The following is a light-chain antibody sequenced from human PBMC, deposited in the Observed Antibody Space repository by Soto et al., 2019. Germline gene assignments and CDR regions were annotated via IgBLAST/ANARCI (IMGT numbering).Light chain of an antibody. V-gene: IGKV3-20*01. CDR2: GAS. CDR1: QSVSSNC. Sequence: EIALTQSPGTLSLSPGERATLSCRASQSVSSNCLAWYQQKPGQAPRLLIYGASSRATGIPDRFSGSGSGTDFTLTISRLEPEDFAVYYCQQYGSSPRTFGQGTKVDIK. J-gene: IGKJ1*01. CDR3: QQYGSSPRT.